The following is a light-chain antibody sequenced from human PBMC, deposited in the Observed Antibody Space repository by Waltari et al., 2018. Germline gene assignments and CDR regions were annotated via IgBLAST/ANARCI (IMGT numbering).Light chain of an antibody. V-gene: IGKV1-5*03. CDR2: KAS. J-gene: IGKJ1*01. CDR1: QNINTW. CDR3: QHYNNYSPT. Sequence: DIQMTQSPSTLSASVGDRVTITCRTSQNINTWLAWYQQEPRKAPKLLIYKASRLETGVPSRVSGSGSGTEFTLTISSLQPDDFATYFCQHYNNYSPTFGNGTKVEIK.